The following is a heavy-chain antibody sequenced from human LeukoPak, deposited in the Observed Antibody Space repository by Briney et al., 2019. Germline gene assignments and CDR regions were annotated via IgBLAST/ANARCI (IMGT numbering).Heavy chain of an antibody. V-gene: IGHV4-30-4*01. J-gene: IGHJ4*02. Sequence: SQTLSLTCTVSGGSISSGDYYWSWIRQPPGKGLEWIGYIYYSGSTYYNPSLKSRVTISVDTSKNQFSLKLSSVTAADTAVYYCARSLRYFDWTFDYWGQGTLVTVSS. D-gene: IGHD3-9*01. CDR2: IYYSGST. CDR1: GGSISSGDYY. CDR3: ARSLRYFDWTFDY.